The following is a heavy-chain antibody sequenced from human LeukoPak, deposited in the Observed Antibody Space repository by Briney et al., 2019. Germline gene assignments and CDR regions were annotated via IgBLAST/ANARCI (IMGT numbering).Heavy chain of an antibody. V-gene: IGHV3-72*01. CDR3: AREVDYGSGSYPWYFDY. Sequence: GRSLRLSCAASGFTFSSYAMSWVRQAPRKRLEWIGRTRNKANSYTTEYAASVKGRFTISRDDSKNSLYLQMNSLKTEDTAVYYCAREVDYGSGSYPWYFDYWGQGTLVTVSS. D-gene: IGHD3-10*01. J-gene: IGHJ4*02. CDR1: GFTFSSYA. CDR2: TRNKANSYTT.